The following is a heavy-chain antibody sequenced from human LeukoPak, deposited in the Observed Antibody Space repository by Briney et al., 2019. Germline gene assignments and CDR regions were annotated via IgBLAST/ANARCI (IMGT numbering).Heavy chain of an antibody. CDR3: ARGVYGAYFDY. V-gene: IGHV4-59*01. D-gene: IGHD4-17*01. CDR1: GGSISSYY. CDR2: ITYGGDT. J-gene: IGHJ4*02. Sequence: SETLSLTCTVSGGSISSYYWSWIRQPPGRGLEWIGFITYGGDTKYNPSLKSRVTMSIDTSKNQFSLKLSSVTAADTAVYYCARGVYGAYFDYWGQGTLVTVSS.